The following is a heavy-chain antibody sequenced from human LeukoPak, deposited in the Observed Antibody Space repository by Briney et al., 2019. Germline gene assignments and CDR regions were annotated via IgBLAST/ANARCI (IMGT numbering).Heavy chain of an antibody. CDR3: AELGITMIGGV. D-gene: IGHD3-10*02. CDR2: TSSSSSYI. J-gene: IGHJ6*04. CDR1: GFTFSSYS. Sequence: GGSLRLSCAASGFTFSSYSMNWVRQAPGKGLEWVSSTSSSSSYIYYADSVKGRFTISRDNAKNSLYLQMNSLRAEDTAVYYCAELGITMIGGVWGKGTTVTISS. V-gene: IGHV3-21*01.